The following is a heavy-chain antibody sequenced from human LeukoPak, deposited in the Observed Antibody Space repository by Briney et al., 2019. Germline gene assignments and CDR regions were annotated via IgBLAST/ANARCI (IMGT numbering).Heavy chain of an antibody. Sequence: EASVNVSCKASGYTFTSYAMHWVRQAPGQRLEWMGWINAGNGNTKYSQKFQGRVTITRDTSASTAYMELSSLRSEDTAVYYCARERPTIFGVVSGMDVWGQGTTVTVSS. V-gene: IGHV1-3*01. J-gene: IGHJ6*02. D-gene: IGHD3-3*01. CDR2: INAGNGNT. CDR1: GYTFTSYA. CDR3: ARERPTIFGVVSGMDV.